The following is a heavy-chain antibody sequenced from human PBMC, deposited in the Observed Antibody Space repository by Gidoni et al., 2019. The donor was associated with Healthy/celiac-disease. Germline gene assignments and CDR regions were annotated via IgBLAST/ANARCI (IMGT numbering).Heavy chain of an antibody. CDR1: GYSFTSYW. J-gene: IGHJ5*02. D-gene: IGHD2-2*01. CDR3: ARTDCSSTSCYGYWFDP. CDR2: IDPSDSYT. V-gene: IGHV5-10-1*03. Sequence: EVQLVQSGAEVKKPGESLRISCQGSGYSFTSYWISWVRQMPGKGLEWMGRIDPSDSYTNYSPSFQGHVTISADKSISTAYLQWSSLKASDTAMYYCARTDCSSTSCYGYWFDPWGQGTLVTVSS.